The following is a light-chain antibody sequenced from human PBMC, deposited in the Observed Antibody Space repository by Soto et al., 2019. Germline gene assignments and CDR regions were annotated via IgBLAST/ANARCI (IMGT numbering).Light chain of an antibody. J-gene: IGKJ4*01. CDR3: QQRNSWPLT. V-gene: IGKV3D-15*01. CDR1: QSISDT. CDR2: SAS. Sequence: EIVMTQSPATLSVSPGGRATLSCRASQSISDTLAWYQQKPGQAPRLLIYSASRRATGIPDRFSGSGSGTDFTLTISSLEPEDFAFYYCQQRNSWPLTFGGGTMVDI.